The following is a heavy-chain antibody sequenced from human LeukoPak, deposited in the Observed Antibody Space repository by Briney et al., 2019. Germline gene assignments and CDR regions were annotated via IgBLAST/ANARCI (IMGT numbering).Heavy chain of an antibody. Sequence: GGSLRLSCAASGFTFSNAWMSWVRQAPGKGLEWVGRIKSKTDGGTTDYAAPVKGRFTISRDDSKNTLYLQMNSLKTEDTAVYYCISPATSYSSGWYSFDYWGQGTLVTVSS. CDR3: ISPATSYSSGWYSFDY. V-gene: IGHV3-15*01. J-gene: IGHJ4*02. D-gene: IGHD6-19*01. CDR1: GFTFSNAW. CDR2: IKSKTDGGTT.